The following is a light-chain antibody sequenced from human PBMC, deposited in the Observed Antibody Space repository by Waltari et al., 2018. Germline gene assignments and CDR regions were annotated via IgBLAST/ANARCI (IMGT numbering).Light chain of an antibody. V-gene: IGKV1-39*01. J-gene: IGKJ4*01. CDR3: QQSDTFFALT. Sequence: DIQMTQSPSSLSASVGDRVTITCRASQNINIFLSWYQKRPGRAPRLLIYAASSLHSGVPSRFSGSGSGTDFTLTIASLQPEDFATYYWQQSDTFFALTFGGGTKVEI. CDR2: AAS. CDR1: QNINIF.